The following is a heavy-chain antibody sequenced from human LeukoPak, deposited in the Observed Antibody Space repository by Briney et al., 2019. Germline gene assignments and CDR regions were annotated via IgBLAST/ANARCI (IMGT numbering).Heavy chain of an antibody. J-gene: IGHJ6*02. Sequence: PSQTLSLTCTVSGGSISSGGYYWSWIRQHPGKGLEWIGYIYYSGSTYYNPSLKSRVTISVDTSKNQFSLKLSSVTAADTAVYYCARAGSSSSPYYYGMDVWGQGTTVTVSS. V-gene: IGHV4-31*03. CDR2: IYYSGST. CDR3: ARAGSSSSPYYYGMDV. D-gene: IGHD6-6*01. CDR1: GGSISSGGYY.